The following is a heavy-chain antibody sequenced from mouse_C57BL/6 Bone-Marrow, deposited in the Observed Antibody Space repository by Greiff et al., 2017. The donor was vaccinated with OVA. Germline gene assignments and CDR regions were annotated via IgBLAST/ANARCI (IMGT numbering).Heavy chain of an antibody. V-gene: IGHV5-9-1*02. CDR3: TRDEAGTWSYYFDY. Sequence: EVKLVESGEGLVKPGGSLKLSCAASGFTFSSYAMSWVRQTPEKRLEWVAYISSGGDYISYADTVKGRFTISRDNARNTLYLQMSSLKSEDTAMYYCTRDEAGTWSYYFDYWGQGTTLTVSS. D-gene: IGHD1-1*02. J-gene: IGHJ2*01. CDR1: GFTFSSYA. CDR2: ISSGGDYI.